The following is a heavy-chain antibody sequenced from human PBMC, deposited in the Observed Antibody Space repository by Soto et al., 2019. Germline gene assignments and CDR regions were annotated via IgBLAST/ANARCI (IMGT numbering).Heavy chain of an antibody. CDR2: IYWDDDK. CDR3: AHLGSGSSGYYSQLDY. J-gene: IGHJ4*02. D-gene: IGHD3-22*01. Sequence: SGPTLVNPTQTLTLTCTFSGFSLSTSGVGVGWIRQPPGKALEWLALIYWDDDKRYSPSLKSRLTTTKDTSKNQVVLTMTNMDPVDTATYYCAHLGSGSSGYYSQLDYWGQGTLVTVSS. CDR1: GFSLSTSGVG. V-gene: IGHV2-5*02.